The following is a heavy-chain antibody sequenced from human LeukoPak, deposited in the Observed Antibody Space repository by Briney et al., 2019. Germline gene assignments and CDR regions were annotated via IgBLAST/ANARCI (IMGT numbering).Heavy chain of an antibody. D-gene: IGHD3-3*01. Sequence: GGSPRLSCAASVFTVSSNYMSWVRQAPGKGLEWVSIIYSGGSTYYADSVKGRFTISRDNSKNTLYLQMNSLRAEDTAVYYCARAWSGTQYYFDYWGQGTLVTVSS. CDR1: VFTVSSNY. CDR3: ARAWSGTQYYFDY. CDR2: IYSGGST. J-gene: IGHJ4*02. V-gene: IGHV3-66*01.